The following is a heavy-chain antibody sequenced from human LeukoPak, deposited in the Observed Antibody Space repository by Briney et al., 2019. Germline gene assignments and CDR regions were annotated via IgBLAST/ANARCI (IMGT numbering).Heavy chain of an antibody. Sequence: SETLSLTCSVSGASIRSYYWSWIRQPPGQGLEWIGYIYNGGSTDYNPSLKSRVTISLDTSKNQFSVRLSSVTAADTAVYYCANKVYCSTTSCYHAGYWGQGTLVTVSS. D-gene: IGHD2-2*01. J-gene: IGHJ4*02. CDR2: IYNGGST. V-gene: IGHV4-4*09. CDR1: GASIRSYY. CDR3: ANKVYCSTTSCYHAGY.